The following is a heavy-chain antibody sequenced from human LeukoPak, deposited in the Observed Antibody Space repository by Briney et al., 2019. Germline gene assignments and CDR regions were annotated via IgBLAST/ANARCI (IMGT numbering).Heavy chain of an antibody. V-gene: IGHV4-34*01. D-gene: IGHD2-21*01. CDR3: AXXPIYPPYYGMDV. CDR2: INHSGST. CDR1: GGSFSGYY. Sequence: PSETLSLTCAVYGGSFSGYYWSWIRQPPGKGLEWIGEINHSGSTNYNPSLKSRVTISVDTSKNQFSLKLSSVTAADTAVYYCAXXPIYPPYYGMDVWGQGTTVTVSS. J-gene: IGHJ6*02.